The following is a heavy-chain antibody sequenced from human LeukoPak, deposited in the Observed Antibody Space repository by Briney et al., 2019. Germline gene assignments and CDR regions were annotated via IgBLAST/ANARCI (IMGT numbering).Heavy chain of an antibody. D-gene: IGHD3-10*01. CDR3: ARSKGSYCY. J-gene: IGHJ4*02. CDR1: GGSISSGSYF. CDR2: IYYSGST. V-gene: IGHV4-39*01. Sequence: PSETLSLTCTVSGGSISSGSYFWDWIRQPPGKGLEWIGSIYYSGSTYYNPSLKSRVTISVDTSNNQFSLKLSSVTAADTAMYYCARSKGSYCYWGQGTLVTVSS.